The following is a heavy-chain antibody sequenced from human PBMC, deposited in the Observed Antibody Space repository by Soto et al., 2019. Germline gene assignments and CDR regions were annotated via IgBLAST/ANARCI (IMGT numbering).Heavy chain of an antibody. Sequence: PAGSLILSCASYGFTFCIHWMHWVRQAPGKGLVWVSRINSDGSSTSYADSVKGRFTISRDNAKNTLYLQMNSLRAEDTAVYYCARDQRYCSSTSCTNWFDP. CDR1: GFTFCIHW. CDR2: INSDGSST. V-gene: IGHV3-74*01. J-gene: IGHJ5*02. CDR3: ARDQRYCSSTSCTNWFDP. D-gene: IGHD2-2*01.